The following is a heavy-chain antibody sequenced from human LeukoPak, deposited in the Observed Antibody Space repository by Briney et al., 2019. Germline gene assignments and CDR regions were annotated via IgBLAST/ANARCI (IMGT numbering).Heavy chain of an antibody. CDR2: INHSGST. V-gene: IGHV4-34*01. CDR1: GGSFSGYY. D-gene: IGHD3-22*01. J-gene: IGHJ4*02. CDR3: TRRNSYDSRTIDY. Sequence: SEALSLTCAVCGGSFSGYYWSWVRQPPGKGLGWSGEINHSGSTNYNPSLKSRVTISVDTSKNQFSLKLSSVTAADTAVYYCTRRNSYDSRTIDYWGQGTLVTVSS.